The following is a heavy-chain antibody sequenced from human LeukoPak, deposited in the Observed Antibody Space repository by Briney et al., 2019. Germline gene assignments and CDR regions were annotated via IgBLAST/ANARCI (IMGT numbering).Heavy chain of an antibody. CDR1: GGSISGGGYS. V-gene: IGHV4-61*08. CDR3: ARGGWNKFDY. CDR2: IFYSGTT. Sequence: PSETLSLTCAVSGGSISGGGYSWSWIRQPPGKGLEWIGFIFYSGTTNYNPSLKSRVTISVDTSKNQFSLKLSSVTAADTAVYYCARGGWNKFDYWGQGTLVTVSS. D-gene: IGHD3-22*01. J-gene: IGHJ4*02.